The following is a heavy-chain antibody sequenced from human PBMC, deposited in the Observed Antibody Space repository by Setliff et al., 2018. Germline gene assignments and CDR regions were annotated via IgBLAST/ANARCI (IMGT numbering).Heavy chain of an antibody. CDR3: FGAGTCSY. CDR1: GLSYTNDW. J-gene: IGHJ4*02. CDR2: INPDGSEK. D-gene: IGHD3-10*01. Sequence: PGGSLRLSCTASGLSYTNDWVSWVRQAPGKGLEWLASINPDGSEKYYVDSVKGRFTISRDNAGNSLSLQMNSLRTEDTAVYYCFGAGTCSYWGQGTLVTVSS. V-gene: IGHV3-7*01.